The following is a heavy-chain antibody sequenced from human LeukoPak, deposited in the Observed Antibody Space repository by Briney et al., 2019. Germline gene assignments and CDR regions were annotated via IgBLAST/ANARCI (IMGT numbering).Heavy chain of an antibody. D-gene: IGHD1-14*01. CDR3: ARGTVLSV. V-gene: IGHV4-59*11. CDR2: IYYSGNT. J-gene: IGHJ6*04. CDR1: GGSISSHY. Sequence: SETLSLTCTVSGGSISSHYWSWLRQPPGKELEWIGFIYYSGNTNYNPSLKSRVTISVDTSKNQFFLKLTSVTAADTAVYYCARGTVLSVWGKGTTVTVSS.